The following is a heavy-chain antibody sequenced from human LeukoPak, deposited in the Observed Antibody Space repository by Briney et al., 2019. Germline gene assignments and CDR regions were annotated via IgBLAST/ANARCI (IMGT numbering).Heavy chain of an antibody. CDR1: GGSFSGYY. J-gene: IGHJ6*02. CDR3: ARGRITGTTWAHYYYYYGMDV. D-gene: IGHD1-7*01. Sequence: SETLSLTCAVYGGSFSGYYWGWIRQPPGKGLEWIGEINHSGSTNYNPSLKSRVTISVDTSKNQFSLKLSSVTAADTAVYYCARGRITGTTWAHYYYYYGMDVWGQGTTVTVSS. V-gene: IGHV4-34*01. CDR2: INHSGST.